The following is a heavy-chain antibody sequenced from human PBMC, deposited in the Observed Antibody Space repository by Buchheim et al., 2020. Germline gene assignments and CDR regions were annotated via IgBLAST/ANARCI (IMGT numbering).Heavy chain of an antibody. D-gene: IGHD2-15*01. V-gene: IGHV4-34*01. CDR2: INHSGST. CDR1: GGSFSGYY. CDR3: ARGQDRGRRGLGSY. J-gene: IGHJ4*02. Sequence: QVQLQQWGAGLLKPSETLSLTCAVYGGSFSGYYWSWIRQPPGKGLEWIGEINHSGSTNYNPSLKSRVTISVDTSKNKFSLKLSYVTAADTAVYYCARGQDRGRRGLGSYWGQGTL.